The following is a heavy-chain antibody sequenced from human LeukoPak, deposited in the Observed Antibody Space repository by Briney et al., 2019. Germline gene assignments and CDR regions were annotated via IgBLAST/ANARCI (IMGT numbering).Heavy chain of an antibody. CDR2: IYTSGST. CDR1: GGSISSGSYY. CDR3: ARGILWFGEPPSFDY. J-gene: IGHJ4*02. Sequence: SETLSLTCTVSGGSISSGSYYWSWIRQPAGKGLEWIGRIYTSGSTNYNPSLKSRVTIAVDTSKNQFSLKLSSVTAADTAVYYCARGILWFGEPPSFDYWGQGTLVTVSS. V-gene: IGHV4-61*02. D-gene: IGHD3-10*01.